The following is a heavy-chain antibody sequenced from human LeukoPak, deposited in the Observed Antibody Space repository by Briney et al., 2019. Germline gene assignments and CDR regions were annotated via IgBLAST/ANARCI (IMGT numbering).Heavy chain of an antibody. Sequence: PGGSLRLSCAASGFTVSSYAMGWVRQAPGRGLEWVSAISNSGGTTYYADSVKGRFTISRDNSKNTLYLQMNSLRAEDTALYYCARYHLLSSGSFDYWGQGTLVTVSS. CDR3: ARYHLLSSGSFDY. CDR2: ISNSGGTT. D-gene: IGHD2-2*01. V-gene: IGHV3-23*01. CDR1: GFTVSSYA. J-gene: IGHJ4*02.